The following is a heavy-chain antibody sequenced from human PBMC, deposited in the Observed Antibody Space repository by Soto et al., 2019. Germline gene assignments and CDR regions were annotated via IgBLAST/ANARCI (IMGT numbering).Heavy chain of an antibody. CDR3: ARGITLEMATITDWFDP. V-gene: IGHV3-33*01. D-gene: IGHD5-12*01. J-gene: IGHJ5*02. CDR2: IWYDGSNK. CDR1: GFTFSSYG. Sequence: GGSLRLSCAASGFTFSSYGMHWVRQAPGKGLEWAAVIWYDGSNKYYADSVKGRFTISRDNSKNTLYLQMNSLRAEDTAVYYCARGITLEMATITDWFDPWGQGTLVTVSS.